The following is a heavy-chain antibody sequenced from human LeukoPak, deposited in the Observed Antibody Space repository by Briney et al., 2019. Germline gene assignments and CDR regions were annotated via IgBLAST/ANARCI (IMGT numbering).Heavy chain of an antibody. CDR3: TTEFQLWFGELFDAFDI. Sequence: GGSLRLSCAASGFTFSNAWMSWVRQAPGKGLEWVGRIKSKTDGGTTDYAAPVKGRFTISRDDSKNTLYLQMNSLKTEDTAVYYCTTEFQLWFGELFDAFDIWGQGTMVTVSS. CDR1: GFTFSNAW. J-gene: IGHJ3*02. CDR2: IKSKTDGGTT. D-gene: IGHD3-10*01. V-gene: IGHV3-15*01.